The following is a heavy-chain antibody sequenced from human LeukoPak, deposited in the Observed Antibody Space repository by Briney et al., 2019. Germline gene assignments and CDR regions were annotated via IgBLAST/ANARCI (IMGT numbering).Heavy chain of an antibody. J-gene: IGHJ4*02. CDR1: GFTFRSYW. D-gene: IGHD2-15*01. CDR2: ISSSSSYI. Sequence: GGSLRLSCVASGFTFRSYWMTGVRQAPGKGLEWVSSISSSSSYIYYADSVKGRFTISRDNAKHSLYLPMNSLRAEDTAVYYCARDPSKTPPWYFDYWGQGTLVTVSS. CDR3: ARDPSKTPPWYFDY. V-gene: IGHV3-21*01.